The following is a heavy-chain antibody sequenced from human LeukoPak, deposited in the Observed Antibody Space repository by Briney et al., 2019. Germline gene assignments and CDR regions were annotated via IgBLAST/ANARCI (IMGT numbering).Heavy chain of an antibody. V-gene: IGHV3-48*03. J-gene: IGHJ4*02. CDR3: AREDLSGSYYSG. D-gene: IGHD1-26*01. CDR1: GFTFISYE. CDR2: IDSSGTTI. Sequence: PGGSLRLSCAASGFTFISYEMNWVRQAPGKGLEWVSYIDSSGTTIHYADSVKGRFTISRDNARESLYLQMSSLRAEDTAVYYCAREDLSGSYYSGWGQGTLVTVSS.